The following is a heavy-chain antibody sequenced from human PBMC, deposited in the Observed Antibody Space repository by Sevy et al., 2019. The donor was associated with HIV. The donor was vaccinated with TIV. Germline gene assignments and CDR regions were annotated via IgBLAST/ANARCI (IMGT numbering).Heavy chain of an antibody. Sequence: GGSLRLSCAASGFTPSTYGMHWVRQAPGKGLEWVAVIGYDGSNKYYADSVKGRFTISRDNSKNTLFLQMDSLRAEDTAVYYCARDPRMYGDYLLAYFDSWGQGTLATVSS. D-gene: IGHD2-8*01. V-gene: IGHV3-33*01. CDR3: ARDPRMYGDYLLAYFDS. J-gene: IGHJ4*02. CDR1: GFTPSTYG. CDR2: IGYDGSNK.